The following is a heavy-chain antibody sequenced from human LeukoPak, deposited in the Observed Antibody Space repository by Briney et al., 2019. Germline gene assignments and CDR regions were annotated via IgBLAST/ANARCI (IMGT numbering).Heavy chain of an antibody. D-gene: IGHD3-22*01. CDR2: IYYSGST. V-gene: IGHV4-31*03. CDR1: GGSISSGGYY. CDR3: ARGGDSSGYYRIWFDP. J-gene: IGHJ5*02. Sequence: SQTLSLTCTVSGGSISSGGYYWSWIRQRPGKGLEWIGYIYYSGSTYYNPSLKSRVTISVDTSKNQFSLKLSSVTAADTAVYYCARGGDSSGYYRIWFDPWGQGTLVTVSS.